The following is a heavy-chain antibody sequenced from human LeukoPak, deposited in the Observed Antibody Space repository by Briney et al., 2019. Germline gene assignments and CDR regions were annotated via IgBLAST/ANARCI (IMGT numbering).Heavy chain of an antibody. J-gene: IGHJ4*02. D-gene: IGHD3-10*01. CDR1: GFTFSYYG. V-gene: IGHV3-30*02. Sequence: GGSLRLSCAASGFTFSYYGMHWVRQAPGKGPEWVAFIRNDGSNKYYADSVKGRFTISRDNSKTTLYLQMNSLRAEDTAVYYCASLLVGAPVDYWGQGTLVTASS. CDR2: IRNDGSNK. CDR3: ASLLVGAPVDY.